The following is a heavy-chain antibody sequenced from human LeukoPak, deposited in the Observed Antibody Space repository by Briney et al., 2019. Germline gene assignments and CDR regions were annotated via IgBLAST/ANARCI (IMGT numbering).Heavy chain of an antibody. CDR1: GYTFTGYY. D-gene: IGHD2-2*01. Sequence: ASVKVSCKASGYTFTGYYMHWVRQAPGQGLEWMGWINPNSGGTNYAQKFQGRVTMTRDTSISTAYVELSRLRSDDTAVYYCARDIVVVPAADDAFDIWGQGTMVTVSS. CDR2: INPNSGGT. V-gene: IGHV1-2*02. J-gene: IGHJ3*02. CDR3: ARDIVVVPAADDAFDI.